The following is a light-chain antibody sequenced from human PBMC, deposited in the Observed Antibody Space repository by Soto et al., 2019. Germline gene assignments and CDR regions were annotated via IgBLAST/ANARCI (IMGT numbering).Light chain of an antibody. Sequence: DIQMTQSPSTLSASVGDRVTITCRASQSISSWLAWYQQKPGKAPKLLIYKASSLESEVPSRFSGSGSGTEFTLTISRLQPDDFSTYYCQQYHSLYTFGQGTKLEIK. CDR3: QQYHSLYT. CDR2: KAS. CDR1: QSISSW. J-gene: IGKJ2*01. V-gene: IGKV1-5*03.